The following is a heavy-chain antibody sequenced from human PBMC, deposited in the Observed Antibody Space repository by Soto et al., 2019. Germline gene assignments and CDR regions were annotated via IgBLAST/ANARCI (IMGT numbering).Heavy chain of an antibody. D-gene: IGHD4-17*01. CDR3: ARTRRLYLNDDHGDYGASMEDS. Sequence: QVQLVQSGAEVKKPGASVKVSCEASGYTFNMFGITWVRQAPGQGLEWLGWISVYTGNTDYAPKLQDRVTLTTDTSTKTAYMEVRSLRSDDTAVYYCARTRRLYLNDDHGDYGASMEDSWGQGTLVTVSS. CDR1: GYTFNMFG. J-gene: IGHJ4*02. V-gene: IGHV1-18*01. CDR2: ISVYTGNT.